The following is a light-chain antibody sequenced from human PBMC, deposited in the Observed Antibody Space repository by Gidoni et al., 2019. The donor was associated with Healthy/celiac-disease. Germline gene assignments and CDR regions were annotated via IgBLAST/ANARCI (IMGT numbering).Light chain of an antibody. J-gene: IGKJ4*01. CDR1: QSVSSN. V-gene: IGKV3-15*01. CDR3: QQYNNWPLLT. CDR2: GAS. Sequence: EIVLTQSPATLSVSPGERATLSCRASQSVSSNLAWYQQKPAKAPSLLIYGASTRATGIPARFSGSGSGTEFTLTISSLQSEDFAVYYCQQYNNWPLLTFGGGTKVEIK.